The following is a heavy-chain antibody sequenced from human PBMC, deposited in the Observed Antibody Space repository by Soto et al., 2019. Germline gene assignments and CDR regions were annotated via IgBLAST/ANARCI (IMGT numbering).Heavy chain of an antibody. CDR2: VGRSDDST. J-gene: IGHJ6*02. CDR3: AKVWGGYCSGSTCYSPYYYYGMDV. D-gene: IGHD2-15*01. CDR1: GLALSDTS. V-gene: IGHV3-23*01. Sequence: GGSLRLSCVASGLALSDTSMTWARQAPGRGLEWVSSVGRSDDSTKYADSVKGRFTISRDSSKNTLYLEMNSLRAEDTAVYYCAKVWGGYCSGSTCYSPYYYYGMDVWGQGTTVTVSS.